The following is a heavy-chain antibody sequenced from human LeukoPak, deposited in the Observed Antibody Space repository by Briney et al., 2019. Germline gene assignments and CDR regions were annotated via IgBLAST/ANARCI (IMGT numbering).Heavy chain of an antibody. J-gene: IGHJ6*02. CDR3: ARSPAVVNTIFGVVSEWYYYYGMDV. CDR2: SDPEHEET. CDR1: GYSLTHLS. D-gene: IGHD3-3*01. V-gene: IGHV1-24*01. Sequence: GASVKVSCKVSGYSLTHLSMHWVRQAPGKGREWMGGSDPEHEETIYARKFQGRVNMTEDTSSDTAYMELSSLRSEDTAVYYCARSPAVVNTIFGVVSEWYYYYGMDVGGQGTTGTVSS.